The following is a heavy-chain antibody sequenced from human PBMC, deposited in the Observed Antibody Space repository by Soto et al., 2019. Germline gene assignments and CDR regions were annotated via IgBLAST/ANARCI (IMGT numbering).Heavy chain of an antibody. V-gene: IGHV4-4*02. CDR2: IYHSGST. Sequence: SETLSLTCAVSGGSISSSNWWSWVRQPPGKGLEWIGEIYHSGSTNYNPSLKSRVTISVDKSKNQFSLKLSSVTAADTAVYYCARDEMAVVVAAKPNYYYYGMDVWGQGTTVTVSS. CDR1: GGSISSSNW. J-gene: IGHJ6*02. D-gene: IGHD2-15*01. CDR3: ARDEMAVVVAAKPNYYYYGMDV.